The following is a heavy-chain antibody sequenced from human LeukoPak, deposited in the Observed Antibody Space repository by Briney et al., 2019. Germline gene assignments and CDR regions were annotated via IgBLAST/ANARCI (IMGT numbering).Heavy chain of an antibody. V-gene: IGHV3-7*03. CDR1: GFTFSSYS. CDR2: IKQDGSKK. J-gene: IGHJ6*02. CDR3: ARGGGLDV. Sequence: GGSLRLSCAASGFTFSSYSMNWVRQAPGKGLEWVANIKQDGSKKSYVDSVKGRFTISRDNAKNSLYLQMSNLRAEDTAVYFCARGGGLDVWGQGATVTVSS. D-gene: IGHD3-16*01.